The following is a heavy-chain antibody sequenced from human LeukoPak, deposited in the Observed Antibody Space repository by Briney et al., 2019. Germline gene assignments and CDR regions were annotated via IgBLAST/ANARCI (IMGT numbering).Heavy chain of an antibody. Sequence: ASVTVSCTASGYTFTSYGISWVRQAPGQGPEWMGWISAYNRNTNYAQKLQGRVTMTTDTSTSTAYMELRSLRSDDTAVYYCARDLKDIVVVVAATHFDYWGQGTLVTVSS. J-gene: IGHJ4*02. D-gene: IGHD2-15*01. CDR2: ISAYNRNT. CDR1: GYTFTSYG. V-gene: IGHV1-18*01. CDR3: ARDLKDIVVVVAATHFDY.